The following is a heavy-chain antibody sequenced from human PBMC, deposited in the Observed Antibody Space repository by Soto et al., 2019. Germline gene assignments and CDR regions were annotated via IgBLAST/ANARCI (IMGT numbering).Heavy chain of an antibody. V-gene: IGHV4-59*01. J-gene: IGHJ6*02. CDR1: GGSISRYY. CDR3: SRAPSAYSRGYGMDV. CDR2: IYYSGTT. Sequence: KPSETLSLTCTVSGGSISRYYWSWIRQPPGKGLEWIGYIYYSGTTNYNPSLRSRVTISVDTSNNQFSLRLTSVTAADTAVYFCSRAPSAYSRGYGMDVWGQGTTVTAP. D-gene: IGHD5-18*01.